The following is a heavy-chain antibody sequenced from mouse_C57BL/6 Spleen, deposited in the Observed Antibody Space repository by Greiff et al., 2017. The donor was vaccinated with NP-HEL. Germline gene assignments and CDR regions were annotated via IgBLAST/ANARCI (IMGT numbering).Heavy chain of an antibody. Sequence: QVQLQQSGAELVKPGASVKLSCKASGYTFTSYWMQWVKQRPGQGLEWIGDIDPSDSYTNYNQKFKGKATLTVDTSASTAYMQLSSLTSEDSAVYYCARRYHSYYYAMDYWGQGTSVTVSS. CDR3: ARRYHSYYYAMDY. V-gene: IGHV1-50*01. J-gene: IGHJ4*01. CDR1: GYTFTSYW. D-gene: IGHD5-1-1*01. CDR2: IDPSDSYT.